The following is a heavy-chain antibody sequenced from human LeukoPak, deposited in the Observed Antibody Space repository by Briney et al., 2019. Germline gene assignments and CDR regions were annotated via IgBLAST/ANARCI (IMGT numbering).Heavy chain of an antibody. Sequence: GGSLRLSCAASGFTFSTYAMSWIRQAPGQGLEWVSAISGSDPGTYHADSVKGRFTISRDNSRNMLFLQMNSLRADDTAVYYCAKEHGDYLDYWGQGTLVTVSS. J-gene: IGHJ4*02. D-gene: IGHD4-17*01. V-gene: IGHV3-23*01. CDR1: GFTFSTYA. CDR2: ISGSDPGT. CDR3: AKEHGDYLDY.